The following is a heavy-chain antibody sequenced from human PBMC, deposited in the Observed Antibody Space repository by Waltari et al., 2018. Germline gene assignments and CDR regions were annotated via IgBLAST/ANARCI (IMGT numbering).Heavy chain of an antibody. CDR2: INHSGST. V-gene: IGHV4-34*01. CDR3: ARSRGRRSDY. CDR1: GGSFSGYY. Sequence: QVQLQQWGAGLLKPSETLSLTCAVYGGSFSGYYWSWIRQPPGKGLEWIGEINHSGSTNYNPSLKSRVTISVDTSKNQFSLKLSSVTAADTAVYYCARSRGRRSDYWGQGTLVTFSS. J-gene: IGHJ4*02. D-gene: IGHD1-1*01.